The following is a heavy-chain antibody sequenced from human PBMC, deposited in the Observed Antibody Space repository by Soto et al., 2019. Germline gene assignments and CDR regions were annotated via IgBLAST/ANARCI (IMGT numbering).Heavy chain of an antibody. CDR3: AGESTGTTRYYYYMDV. V-gene: IGHV1-69*02. CDR2: IIPILGIA. J-gene: IGHJ6*03. CDR1: GGTFSSYT. D-gene: IGHD1-1*01. Sequence: GASVKVSCKASGGTFSSYTISWVRQAPGQGLEWMGRIIPILGIANYAQKFQGRVTITADKSTSTAYMELSSLRSEDTAVYYCAGESTGTTRYYYYMDVWGKGTTVTVSS.